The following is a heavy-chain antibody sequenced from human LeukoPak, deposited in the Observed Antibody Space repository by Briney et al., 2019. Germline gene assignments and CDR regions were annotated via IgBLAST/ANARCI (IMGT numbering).Heavy chain of an antibody. CDR3: ARGGGLDV. CDR2: INHNGNVN. J-gene: IGHJ6*02. Sequence: TGGSLRLSCAASGFTFSSYWMNWARQAPGKGLEWVASINHNGNVNYYVDSVKGRFNISRDNAKNSLYLQMSNLRAEDTAVYFCARGGGLDVWGQGATVTVSS. CDR1: GFTFSSYW. V-gene: IGHV3-7*03. D-gene: IGHD3-16*01.